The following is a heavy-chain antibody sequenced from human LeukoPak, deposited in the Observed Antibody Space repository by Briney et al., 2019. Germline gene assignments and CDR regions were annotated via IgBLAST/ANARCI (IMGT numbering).Heavy chain of an antibody. CDR2: IRYDGSNK. CDR1: GFTFSSYG. D-gene: IGHD3-10*01. Sequence: PGGSLRLSCAASGFTFSSYGMHWVRQAPGKGLEWVAFIRYDGSNKYYADSVKGRFTISRDNSKNTLYLQMNSLRAEDTAVYYCAKPGGFGDPNRFDCWGQGTLVTVSS. J-gene: IGHJ4*02. V-gene: IGHV3-30*02. CDR3: AKPGGFGDPNRFDC.